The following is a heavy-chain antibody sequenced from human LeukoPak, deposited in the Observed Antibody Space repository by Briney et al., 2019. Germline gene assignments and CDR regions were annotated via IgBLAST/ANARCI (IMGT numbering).Heavy chain of an antibody. V-gene: IGHV1-8*03. CDR3: ASGDYGDPPLNY. CDR1: GYTFTSYD. CDR2: MNPNSGNT. J-gene: IGHJ4*02. Sequence: ASVKVSCKASGYTFTSYDINWVRQATGQGLEWMGWMNPNSGNTGYAQKFQGRATITRNTSISTAYMELSRLRSEDTAVYYCASGDYGDPPLNYWGQGTLVTVSS. D-gene: IGHD4/OR15-4a*01.